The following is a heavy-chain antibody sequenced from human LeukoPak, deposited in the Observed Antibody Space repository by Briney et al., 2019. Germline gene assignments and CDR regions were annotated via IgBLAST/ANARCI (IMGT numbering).Heavy chain of an antibody. V-gene: IGHV4-31*03. CDR3: ARGIPLSRFDN. J-gene: IGHJ4*02. CDR1: GGSISSGGYY. Sequence: SRTLSLTCTVSGGSISSGGYYWSWIRQHPGKGLEWIGYIYSSGSTYYNPSLKSRVTISLDTSKNQFSLKLSSVTAADTAVYYCARGIPLSRFDNWGQGNLVSVSS. CDR2: IYSSGST. D-gene: IGHD5-18*01.